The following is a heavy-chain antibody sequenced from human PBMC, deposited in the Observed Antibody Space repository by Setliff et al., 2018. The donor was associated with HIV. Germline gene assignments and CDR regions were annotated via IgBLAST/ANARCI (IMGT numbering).Heavy chain of an antibody. CDR3: ARDRKAAMVGSDAFDI. D-gene: IGHD5-18*01. Sequence: GGSLRLSCAASGIIFTKCGLSWVRQAPGKGLEWISGICGSDGATYYADSVKGRFTISRDSSKSTLYLQMNGLRAEDTAVYYCARDRKAAMVGSDAFDIWGQGTMVTVSS. CDR2: ICGSDGAT. CDR1: GIIFTKCG. J-gene: IGHJ3*02. V-gene: IGHV3-23*01.